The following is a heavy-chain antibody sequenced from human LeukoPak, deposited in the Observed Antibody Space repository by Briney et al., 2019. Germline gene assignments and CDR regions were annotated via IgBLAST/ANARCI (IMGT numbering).Heavy chain of an antibody. CDR3: AKEGKRNYGDYYFDY. CDR1: GFTFSNYA. D-gene: IGHD4-17*01. CDR2: ISYDGSNK. V-gene: IGHV3-30*18. J-gene: IGHJ4*02. Sequence: GGSLRLSCAASGFTFSNYAMHWLRQAPGKGLEWVAVISYDGSNKYYADSVKGRFTISRDNSKNTLYLQMNSLRAEDTAVYYCAKEGKRNYGDYYFDYWGQGTLVTVSS.